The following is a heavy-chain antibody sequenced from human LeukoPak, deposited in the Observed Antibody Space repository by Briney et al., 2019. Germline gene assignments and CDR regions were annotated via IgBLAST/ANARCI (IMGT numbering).Heavy chain of an antibody. CDR3: ARGSHSTTWRYYFEY. J-gene: IGHJ4*02. CDR2: IYYSGST. V-gene: IGHV4-39*01. CDR1: GGSISSSSSY. D-gene: IGHD6-13*01. Sequence: PSETLSLTCTVSGGSISSSSSYWGWIRQPPGKGLEWFRSIYYSGSTYYNPSLKSRVTISVDTSKNQFSLKLSSVTAADTAVYYCARGSHSTTWRYYFEYWGQGTLVTVSS.